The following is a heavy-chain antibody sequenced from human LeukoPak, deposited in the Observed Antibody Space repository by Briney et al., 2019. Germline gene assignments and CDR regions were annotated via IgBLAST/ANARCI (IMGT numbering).Heavy chain of an antibody. J-gene: IGHJ4*02. V-gene: IGHV1-69*13. CDR2: IIPIFGTA. CDR1: GYTFTSYG. CDR3: ARARYSSSFYPYYFDY. Sequence: SVKVSCKASGYTFTSYGISWVRQAPGQGLEWMGGIIPIFGTANYAQKFQGRVTITADESTSTAYMELSSLRSEDTAVYYCARARYSSSFYPYYFDYWGQGTLVTVSS. D-gene: IGHD6-6*01.